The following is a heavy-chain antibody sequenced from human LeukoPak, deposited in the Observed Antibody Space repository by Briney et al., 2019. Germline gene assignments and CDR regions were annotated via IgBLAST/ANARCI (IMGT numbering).Heavy chain of an antibody. CDR1: GGSISNYY. Sequence: KTSETLSLTCTVSGGSISNYYWSWIRQPVGKGLEWIGRIYTSGSTNYNPSLKSRVTMSVDTSKNQFSLKLSSVTAADTAVYYCARVQWEPLGRYYYYYMDVWGKGTTVTVSS. CDR3: ARVQWEPLGRYYYYYMDV. D-gene: IGHD1-26*01. CDR2: IYTSGST. V-gene: IGHV4-4*07. J-gene: IGHJ6*03.